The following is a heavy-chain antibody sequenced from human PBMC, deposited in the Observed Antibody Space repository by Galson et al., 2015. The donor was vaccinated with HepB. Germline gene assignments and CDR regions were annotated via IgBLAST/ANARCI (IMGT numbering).Heavy chain of an antibody. D-gene: IGHD3-9*01. V-gene: IGHV3-11*06. CDR3: ARGDYDILTMDV. J-gene: IGHJ6*02. CDR2: ISGTSTYV. Sequence: SLRLSCAGSGFTFSDNYISWIRQAPGKGLQLISYISGTSTYVDYADSVVGRFTISRDNANNSVFLQMNNLRADDTDVYYCARGDYDILTMDVWGQGTTVIVSS. CDR1: GFTFSDNY.